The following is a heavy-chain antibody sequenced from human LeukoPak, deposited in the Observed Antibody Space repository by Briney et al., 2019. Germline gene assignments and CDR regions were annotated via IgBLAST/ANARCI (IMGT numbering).Heavy chain of an antibody. Sequence: SETLSLTCTVSGGSISSSSYYWGWIRQPPGKGLEWIGSIYYSGSTYYNPSLKSRVTISVDTSKNQFSLKLSSVTAADTAVYYCARDDRRREYYFDYWGQGTLVTVSS. J-gene: IGHJ4*02. CDR2: IYYSGST. D-gene: IGHD3-10*01. CDR1: GGSISSSSYY. V-gene: IGHV4-39*07. CDR3: ARDDRRREYYFDY.